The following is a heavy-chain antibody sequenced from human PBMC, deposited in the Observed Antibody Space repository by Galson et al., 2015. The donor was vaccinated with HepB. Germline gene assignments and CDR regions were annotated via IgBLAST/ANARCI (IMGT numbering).Heavy chain of an antibody. V-gene: IGHV3-30*18. J-gene: IGHJ6*02. CDR1: GFTFSSYG. CDR2: ISYDGSNK. CDR3: ANTNYGMDV. Sequence: SLRLSCAASGFTFSSYGMHWVRQAPGKGLEWVAVISYDGSNKYYADSVKGRFTISRDNSKNTLYLQMNSLRAEDTAVYYCANTNYGMDVWGQGTAVTVSS. D-gene: IGHD2-2*01.